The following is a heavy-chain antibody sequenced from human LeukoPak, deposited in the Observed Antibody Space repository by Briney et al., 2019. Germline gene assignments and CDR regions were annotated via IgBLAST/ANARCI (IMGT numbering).Heavy chain of an antibody. CDR3: ARDNGGGDFDY. J-gene: IGHJ4*02. D-gene: IGHD2-21*01. CDR1: GLTLSSHT. V-gene: IGHV3-21*01. Sequence: GGSLRLSCAASGLTLSSHTMTWVRQAPGKGLEWVSSVSSSSRYIYYADSVKGRFTISRDNAKNSLYLQMNSLRAEDTAVYYCARDNGGGDFDYWGQGTLVTVSS. CDR2: VSSSSRYI.